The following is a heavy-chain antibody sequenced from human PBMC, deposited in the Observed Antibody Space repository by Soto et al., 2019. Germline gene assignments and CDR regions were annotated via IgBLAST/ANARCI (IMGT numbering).Heavy chain of an antibody. D-gene: IGHD6-6*01. CDR3: ARESSSPNYYYCGMDV. V-gene: IGHV1-69*01. CDR2: IIPLLNTP. CDR1: GGTFSSYA. J-gene: IGHJ6*02. Sequence: QVQLVQSGAEVKKPGSSVKVSCRASGGTFSSYAVSWVRQAPGQGLEWMGVIIPLLNTPKYVEKFQGRVTMTADASATTAYLELSSLTSEDTAVYYCARESSSPNYYYCGMDVWGQGTTVTVSS.